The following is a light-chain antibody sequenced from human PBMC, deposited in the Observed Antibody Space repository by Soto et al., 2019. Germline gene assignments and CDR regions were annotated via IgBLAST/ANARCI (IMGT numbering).Light chain of an antibody. CDR1: ENINKY. J-gene: IGKJ3*01. CDR3: QQSYNSPFT. Sequence: DIQMTQSPSSLSASVGGRVTITCRATENINKYVSWYQHQPGKAPIVXSYAASNLQGGVPSRFRGSGSGTHFTLTISSLKPEDFETYYCQQSYNSPFTFGPGTKVDIK. V-gene: IGKV1-39*01. CDR2: AAS.